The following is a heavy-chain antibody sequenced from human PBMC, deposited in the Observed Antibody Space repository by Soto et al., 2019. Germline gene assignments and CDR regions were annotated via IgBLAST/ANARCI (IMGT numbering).Heavy chain of an antibody. CDR1: GDSISTDY. Sequence: PSETLSLTCTVSGDSISTDYWSWIRQSSGKGLEWIGFICYGGSTNYNPSLKSRVTISVDTPKNQFSLKLSSVTAADTAVYYCAKNWNWGSLVHWGQGTLVTVSS. J-gene: IGHJ4*02. D-gene: IGHD7-27*01. CDR3: AKNWNWGSLVH. V-gene: IGHV4-59*08. CDR2: ICYGGST.